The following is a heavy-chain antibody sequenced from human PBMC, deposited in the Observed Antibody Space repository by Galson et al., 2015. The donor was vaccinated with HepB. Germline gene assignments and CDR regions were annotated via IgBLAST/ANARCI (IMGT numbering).Heavy chain of an antibody. J-gene: IGHJ3*02. CDR2: IFCIGTT. Sequence: SETLSLTCTVSGGFSSNYCWNWIRQPPGKELEWIGSIFCIGTTNYNPSLKSRATVSVDTSLNQLSLELTSVTAADTAVYYCAREVVTVDTWGGDAFDIWGQGTKVTVSS. V-gene: IGHV4-59*01. D-gene: IGHD2-2*01. CDR1: GGFSSNYC. CDR3: AREVVTVDTWGGDAFDI.